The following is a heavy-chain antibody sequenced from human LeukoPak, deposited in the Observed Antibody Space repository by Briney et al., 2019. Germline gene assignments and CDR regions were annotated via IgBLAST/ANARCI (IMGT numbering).Heavy chain of an antibody. Sequence: GGSLRLSCAASGFTFSSYAMSWVRQAPGKGLEWVSAISGSGGSTYYADSVKGRFTISRDNSKNTLYLQMNSLRAEDTAVYYCAKPALWELLPHRGDAFDIWGQGTMVTVSS. V-gene: IGHV3-23*01. J-gene: IGHJ3*02. CDR1: GFTFSSYA. CDR3: AKPALWELLPHRGDAFDI. D-gene: IGHD1-26*01. CDR2: ISGSGGST.